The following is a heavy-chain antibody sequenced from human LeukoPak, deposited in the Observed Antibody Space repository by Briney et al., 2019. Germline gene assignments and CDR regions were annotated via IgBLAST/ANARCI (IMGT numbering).Heavy chain of an antibody. CDR1: RGSVSGSIRSYY. D-gene: IGHD5-12*01. CDR2: ISSSGSV. Sequence: SETLSLTCTVSRGSVSGSIRSYYWSWLRQPPGKGLEWIGYISSSGSVNDNPSLRSRVTISVDTSKNQFFLNLSSVSAADTAVYYCARIPLGYSGAYYFDYWGQGTLVTVSP. V-gene: IGHV4-61*01. J-gene: IGHJ4*02. CDR3: ARIPLGYSGAYYFDY.